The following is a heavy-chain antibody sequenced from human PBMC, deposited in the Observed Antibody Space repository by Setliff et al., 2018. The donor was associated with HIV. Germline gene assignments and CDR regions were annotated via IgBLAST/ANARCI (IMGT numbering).Heavy chain of an antibody. J-gene: IGHJ6*03. CDR1: GFTLSSNY. D-gene: IGHD2-15*01. Sequence: GGSLRLSCAASGFTLSSNYMTWVRQAPGKGLEWVSVIYSDGRTYYADPVKGLFTISRDNSKNTLYLQMNSLRVGDTAIYYCAKGRECSAGSCYLRSYYYYYYMDVWGKGTTVTVSS. CDR3: AKGRECSAGSCYLRSYYYYYYMDV. CDR2: IYSDGRT. V-gene: IGHV3-53*01.